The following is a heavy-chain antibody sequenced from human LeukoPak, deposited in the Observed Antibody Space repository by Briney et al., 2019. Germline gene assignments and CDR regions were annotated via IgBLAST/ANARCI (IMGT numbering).Heavy chain of an antibody. V-gene: IGHV3-48*03. CDR2: ISSSGSPI. Sequence: QPGGSLRLSCAASGFTLSSYEMNWVRQAPGKGMEWVAYISSSGSPIYYAASVKGRFTISRDSAKNSLYLQMNSLRAEDTAVYYCAVRRGIYYWGQGTLVTVSS. J-gene: IGHJ4*02. CDR3: AVRRGIYY. CDR1: GFTLSSYE.